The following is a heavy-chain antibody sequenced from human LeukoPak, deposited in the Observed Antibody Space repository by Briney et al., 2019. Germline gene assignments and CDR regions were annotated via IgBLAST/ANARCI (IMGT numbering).Heavy chain of an antibody. Sequence: SETLSLTCTVSGGSISSYYWSWIRQPPGKGLEWIGYIYYSGSTNYNPSLKSRVTISVDTSKNQFSLKLSSVTAADTAVYYCARSVEGYCSGGSCYSYSYYMDVWGKGATVTVSS. D-gene: IGHD2-15*01. J-gene: IGHJ6*03. V-gene: IGHV4-59*01. CDR1: GGSISSYY. CDR3: ARSVEGYCSGGSCYSYSYYMDV. CDR2: IYYSGST.